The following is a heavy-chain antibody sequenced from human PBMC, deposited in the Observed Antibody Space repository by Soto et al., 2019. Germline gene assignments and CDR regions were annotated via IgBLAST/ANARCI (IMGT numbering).Heavy chain of an antibody. CDR3: ARTTVVSGTPDFDY. Sequence: GGSLRLSCAASGFTFSNFPMHWVRQAPGKGLEWVAVISYGGINNYYADSVKGRFTISRDDSKNTVYLQMNGLRPEDTAVYFCARTTVVSGTPDFDYWGQGTLVTVSS. D-gene: IGHD4-4*01. CDR1: GFTFSNFP. V-gene: IGHV3-30-3*01. J-gene: IGHJ4*02. CDR2: ISYGGINN.